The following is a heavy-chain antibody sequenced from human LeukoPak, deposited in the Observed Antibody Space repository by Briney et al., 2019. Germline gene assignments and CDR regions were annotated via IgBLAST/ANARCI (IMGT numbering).Heavy chain of an antibody. CDR2: ISSSSSYI. Sequence: GGPLRLSCAASGFTFSSYSMNWVRQAPGKGLEWVSSISSSSSYIYYADSVEGRFTISRDNAKNSLYLQMNSLRAEDTAVYYCARDIRYSSSSSAWVAFDIWGQGTMVTVSS. J-gene: IGHJ3*02. D-gene: IGHD6-6*01. CDR3: ARDIRYSSSSSAWVAFDI. V-gene: IGHV3-21*01. CDR1: GFTFSSYS.